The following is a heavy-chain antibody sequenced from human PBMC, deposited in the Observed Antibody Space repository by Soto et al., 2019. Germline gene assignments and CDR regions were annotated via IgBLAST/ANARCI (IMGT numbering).Heavy chain of an antibody. CDR1: GFTFSDYY. CDR2: ISSSGSTI. Sequence: PGGSLRLSCAASGFTFSDYYMSWIRQAPGKGLEWVSYISSSGSTIYYADSVKGRFTISRDNAKNSLYLQMNSLRAEDTAVYYCASDTKWLHNSYGMDVWGQGTTATVYS. J-gene: IGHJ6*02. V-gene: IGHV3-11*01. D-gene: IGHD3-22*01. CDR3: ASDTKWLHNSYGMDV.